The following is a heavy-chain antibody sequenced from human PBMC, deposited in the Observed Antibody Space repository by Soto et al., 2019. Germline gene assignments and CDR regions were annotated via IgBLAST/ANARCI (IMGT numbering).Heavy chain of an antibody. J-gene: IGHJ4*02. Sequence: VQLVESGGGVVQPGRSLRLSCAASGFTFSDYAMHLVRQAPGKGLEWVAVVSHDGRNTHYADSVKGRFTISRDSSKNTVSLEMTSLRAADTAVYYCAKGGRQWLVTYAFTYWGQGALVTVSS. D-gene: IGHD6-19*01. CDR2: VSHDGRNT. CDR3: AKGGRQWLVTYAFTY. CDR1: GFTFSDYA. V-gene: IGHV3-30*18.